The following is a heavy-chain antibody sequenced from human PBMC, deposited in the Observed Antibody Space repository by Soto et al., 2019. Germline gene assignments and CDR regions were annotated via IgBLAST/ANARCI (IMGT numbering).Heavy chain of an antibody. J-gene: IGHJ4*02. Sequence: GGSLRLSCAASGFTFSSYSMNWVRQAPGKGLEWVSSISSSSSYIYYADSVKGRITISRDNAKNSLYLQMNSLRAEDTAVYYCARDLMSIAEPYDLDYWGQGTLVTVSS. D-gene: IGHD6-6*01. V-gene: IGHV3-21*01. CDR1: GFTFSSYS. CDR3: ARDLMSIAEPYDLDY. CDR2: ISSSSSYI.